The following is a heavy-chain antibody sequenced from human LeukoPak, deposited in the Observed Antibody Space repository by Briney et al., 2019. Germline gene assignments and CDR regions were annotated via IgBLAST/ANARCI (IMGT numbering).Heavy chain of an antibody. Sequence: SETLSLTCAVYGGSFSGYYWSWIRQPPGKGLEWIEEINHSGSTNYNPSLKSRVTISVDTSKNQFSLKLSSVTAADTAVYYCARDSVAGAIFDYWGQGTLVTVSS. CDR3: ARDSVAGAIFDY. V-gene: IGHV4-34*01. CDR1: GGSFSGYY. J-gene: IGHJ4*02. CDR2: INHSGST. D-gene: IGHD6-19*01.